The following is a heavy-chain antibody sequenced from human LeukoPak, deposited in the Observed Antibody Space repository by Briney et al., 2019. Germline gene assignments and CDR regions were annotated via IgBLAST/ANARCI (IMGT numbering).Heavy chain of an antibody. CDR2: IYYSGCT. V-gene: IGHV4-39*01. Sequence: SETLSLTCTVSGGSISSSSYYWGWIRQPPGKGLEWIGSIYYSGCTYYNPSLKSRVTISVDTSKNQFSLKLSSVTAADTAVYYCARHLYYYDSSGYYPLGYWGQGTLVTVSS. CDR3: ARHLYYYDSSGYYPLGY. D-gene: IGHD3-22*01. CDR1: GGSISSSSYY. J-gene: IGHJ4*02.